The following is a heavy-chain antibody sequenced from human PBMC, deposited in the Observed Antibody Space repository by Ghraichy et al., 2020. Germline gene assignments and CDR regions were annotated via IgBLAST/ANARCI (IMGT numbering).Heavy chain of an antibody. CDR2: INPNSGGT. CDR1: GYTFTGYY. J-gene: IGHJ4*02. D-gene: IGHD5-18*01. Sequence: ASVKVSCKASGYTFTGYYMHWVRQAPGQGLEWMGWINPNSGGTNYAQKFQGRVTMTRDTSISTAYMELSRLRSDDTAVYYCARDLDPHPPKDSYGLDYWGQGTLVTVSS. CDR3: ARDLDPHPPKDSYGLDY. V-gene: IGHV1-2*02.